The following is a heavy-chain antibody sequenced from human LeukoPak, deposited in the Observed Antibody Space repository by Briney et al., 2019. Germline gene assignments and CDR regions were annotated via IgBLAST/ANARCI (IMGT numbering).Heavy chain of an antibody. D-gene: IGHD5-18*01. V-gene: IGHV3-23*01. Sequence: GGSLRPSCAASGFTFSSYAMSWVRQAPGKGLEWVSAISGSGGSTYYADSVKGRFTISRDNSKNTLYLQTNSLKAEDTAVYYCAREMGGYSYGPYYFDYWGQGTLVTVSS. J-gene: IGHJ4*02. CDR2: ISGSGGST. CDR3: AREMGGYSYGPYYFDY. CDR1: GFTFSSYA.